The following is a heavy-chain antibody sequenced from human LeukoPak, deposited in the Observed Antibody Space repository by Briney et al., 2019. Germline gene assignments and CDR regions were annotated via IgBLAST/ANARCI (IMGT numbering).Heavy chain of an antibody. CDR1: GFTFSDYS. D-gene: IGHD5-18*01. V-gene: IGHV3-21*01. J-gene: IGHJ4*02. Sequence: GGSLRLSCAASGFTFSDYSMNWVRQPPGKGLEWVSSISSSSHYIYNADSVKGRFTISRDNAKSTLYLQVNSLRAEDTAVYYCARGWLYSYAPFDYWGQGTLVTVSS. CDR3: ARGWLYSYAPFDY. CDR2: ISSSSHYI.